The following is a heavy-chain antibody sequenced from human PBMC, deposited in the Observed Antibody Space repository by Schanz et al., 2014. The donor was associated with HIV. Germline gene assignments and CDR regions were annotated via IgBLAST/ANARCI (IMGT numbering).Heavy chain of an antibody. CDR3: AREPDVVVSQNHYYYYGMDV. Sequence: QVQLVQSGAELKKPGTSVKVSCKASGGTLSNYGVGWVRQAPGQGLEWMGGIIPIFGTPNYAQKFQGRVTITADESTDTAYMELRSLRSEDTAVYYCAREPDVVVSQNHYYYYGMDVWGQGTTVTVSS. CDR1: GGTLSNYG. V-gene: IGHV1-69*01. CDR2: IIPIFGTP. J-gene: IGHJ6*02. D-gene: IGHD2-21*01.